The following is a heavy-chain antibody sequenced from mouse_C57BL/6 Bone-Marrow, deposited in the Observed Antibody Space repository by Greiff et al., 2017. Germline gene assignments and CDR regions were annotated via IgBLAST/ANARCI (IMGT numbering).Heavy chain of an antibody. J-gene: IGHJ3*01. CDR3: ATTGTEWFAY. Sequence: QVQLQQSGAELVRPGTSVKVSCKASGYAFTNYLIEWVKQRPGQGLEWIGVINPGSGGTNYNEKFKGKATLTADKSSSTAYMQLSSLTSADSAVYFCATTGTEWFAYWGQGTLVTVSA. CDR1: GYAFTNYL. CDR2: INPGSGGT. V-gene: IGHV1-54*01. D-gene: IGHD4-1*02.